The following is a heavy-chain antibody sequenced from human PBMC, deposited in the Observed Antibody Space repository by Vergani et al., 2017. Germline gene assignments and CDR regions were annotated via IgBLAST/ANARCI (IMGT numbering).Heavy chain of an antibody. CDR1: GGSMSGYY. V-gene: IGHV4-59*01. CDR2: MYHSGST. Sequence: QVRLQESGPGLVKPSETLSLPCSVSGGSMSGYYWSWIRQPPGKELEWVGYMYHSGSTNYNPSLETRVTISGDTSKNPFSLKLNSVTAADTAVYYCGRVADFYGLGSRRLDLWGQGILVTVSS. D-gene: IGHD3-10*01. J-gene: IGHJ5*02. CDR3: GRVADFYGLGSRRLDL.